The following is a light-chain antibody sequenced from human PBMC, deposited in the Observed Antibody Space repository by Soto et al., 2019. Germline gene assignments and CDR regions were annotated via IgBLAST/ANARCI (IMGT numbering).Light chain of an antibody. V-gene: IGLV2-14*01. CDR1: RSDVGASAY. CDR2: EVS. J-gene: IGLJ2*01. Sequence: QSALTQPASVSGSPGQSVTISCTGTRSDVGASAYVSWYQHHPGRAPKLLLYEVSNRPSGVSNRFSGSKSGNTASLTISGLQAEDEADYYCSSYTSSSSVVFGGGTKVTVL. CDR3: SSYTSSSSVV.